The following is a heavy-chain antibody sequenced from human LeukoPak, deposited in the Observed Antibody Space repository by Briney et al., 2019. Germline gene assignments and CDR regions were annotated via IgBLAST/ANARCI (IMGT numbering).Heavy chain of an antibody. D-gene: IGHD6-19*01. CDR1: GGSISSYY. CDR2: FYYSGST. V-gene: IGHV4-59*08. Sequence: PSETLSLTCTVSGGSISSYYWNWIRQPPGKGLEWIGYFYYSGSTNYNPSLKSRVTISVDMSKNQFSLKLSSVTAADTAVYYCAVTEEQWLAMSGAEYFQHWGQGTLVTVSS. J-gene: IGHJ1*01. CDR3: AVTEEQWLAMSGAEYFQH.